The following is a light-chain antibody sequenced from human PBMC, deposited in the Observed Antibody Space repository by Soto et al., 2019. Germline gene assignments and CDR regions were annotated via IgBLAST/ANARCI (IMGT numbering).Light chain of an antibody. Sequence: QSVLTQPPSASGTPGQRVTISCSGSGSNIGTTTVNWYQHLPGTAPKLLIYSNNQRPSGVPDRFSGSKSGTSATLGITGLQTGDEADYYCGAWDGGLSAFVFGTGTKVTVL. CDR3: GAWDGGLSAFV. V-gene: IGLV1-44*01. CDR2: SNN. J-gene: IGLJ1*01. CDR1: GSNIGTTT.